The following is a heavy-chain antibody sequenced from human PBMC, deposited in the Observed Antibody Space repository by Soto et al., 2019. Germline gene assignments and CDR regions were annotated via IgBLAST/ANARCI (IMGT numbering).Heavy chain of an antibody. CDR3: ARELHGGSYGMDV. CDR1: GFTFSNYD. J-gene: IGHJ6*02. V-gene: IGHV3-13*01. CDR2: ITTAGDT. Sequence: EVQVVESGGGLVQPGGSLRLSCAASGFTFSNYDMHWVRQVTGKGLEWVSGITTAGDTYYPDSVKDRFTISREKAKNSLYLQMNSLSAGDTAVYYCARELHGGSYGMDVWGQGTTVTVSS.